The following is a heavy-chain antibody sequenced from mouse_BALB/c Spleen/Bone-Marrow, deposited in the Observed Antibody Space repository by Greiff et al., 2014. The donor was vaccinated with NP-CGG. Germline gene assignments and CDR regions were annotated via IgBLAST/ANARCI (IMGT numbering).Heavy chain of an antibody. CDR2: IYPGSGNT. V-gene: IGHV1-77*01. J-gene: IGHJ4*01. CDR1: GYTFTDYY. CDR3: AKSGDGCPRCAMDY. Sequence: VQREESGAELARPGASVKLSCKASGYTFTDYYINWVKQRTGQGLEWIGEIYPGSGNTYYIEKFKGKATLTADKSSNTAYMQLISLTSEDSAVYFCAKSGDGCPRCAMDYWGQGTSVTVSS. D-gene: IGHD2-3*01.